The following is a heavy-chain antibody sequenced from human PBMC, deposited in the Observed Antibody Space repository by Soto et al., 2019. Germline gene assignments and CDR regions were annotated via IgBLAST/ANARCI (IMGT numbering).Heavy chain of an antibody. CDR2: IYYSGST. Sequence: SETLSLTCTVSGGSISSYYWSWIRQPPGKGLEWIGYIYYSGSTNYNPSLKSRVTISVDTSKNQFSLKLSSVTAADTAVYYCARGPGVEYYDSSLYYFDYWGQGTLVTVSS. V-gene: IGHV4-59*01. CDR1: GGSISSYY. D-gene: IGHD3-22*01. CDR3: ARGPGVEYYDSSLYYFDY. J-gene: IGHJ4*02.